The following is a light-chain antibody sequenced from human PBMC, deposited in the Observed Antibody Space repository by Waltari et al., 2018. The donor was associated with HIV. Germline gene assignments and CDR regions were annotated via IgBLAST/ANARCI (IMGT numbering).Light chain of an antibody. V-gene: IGLV1-47*01. J-gene: IGLJ2*01. Sequence: QPKMTQAPPASTTPGQRITMSCSGPKSNIGNNFIYWYQQIAGAAPRLVMARNDQRPAGVPDRFSGTKSGTSAFLAITGLRLDDEATYFCASWDDNLGHWIFGGGTKLTVL. CDR1: KSNIGNNF. CDR2: RND. CDR3: ASWDDNLGHWI.